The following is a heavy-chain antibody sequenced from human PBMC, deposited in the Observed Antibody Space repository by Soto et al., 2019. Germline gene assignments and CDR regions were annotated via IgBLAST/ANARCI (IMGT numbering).Heavy chain of an antibody. CDR1: GENFAGYG. Sequence: PGDSLTLCCKGAGENFAGYGIAWVLHIPVKGLELMGIIYPSDSDTRYRPSFQGQVTISADQSIISAYPQWSSLRASDTAVYYCARGGVSTRTFDYWRQGTPVTVSS. CDR2: IYPSDSDT. D-gene: IGHD3-3*01. CDR3: ARGGVSTRTFDY. J-gene: IGHJ4*02. V-gene: IGHV5-51*01.